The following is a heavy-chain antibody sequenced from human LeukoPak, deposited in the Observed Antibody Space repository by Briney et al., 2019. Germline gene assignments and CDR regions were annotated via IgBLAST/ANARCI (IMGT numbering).Heavy chain of an antibody. D-gene: IGHD3-3*01. CDR1: GFTFSRYE. CDR3: ARSGLYDFWGGYYGHYFYGMDV. Sequence: GGSLRLSCAASGFTFSRYEMNWVRQTPGKGLERVSYISSSGSTIYYADSVKGRFTISRDNAKNSLYLQMNSLRAEDTAVYYCARSGLYDFWGGYYGHYFYGMDVWGQGTTVTVSS. CDR2: ISSSGSTI. J-gene: IGHJ6*02. V-gene: IGHV3-48*03.